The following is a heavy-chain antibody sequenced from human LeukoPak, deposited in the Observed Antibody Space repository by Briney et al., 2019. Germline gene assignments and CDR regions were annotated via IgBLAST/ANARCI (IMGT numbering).Heavy chain of an antibody. D-gene: IGHD6-13*01. CDR1: GGSISITTYS. J-gene: IGHJ2*01. CDR2: IHYTGRT. V-gene: IGHV4-39*07. Sequence: SETLSLTCTVSGGSISITTYSWDWIRQPPGKGLEWLGNIHYTGRTYYNPSLKSRVTISVHTSKNQFSLRLSSVTAADTAVYYCARSGVVAAARRSGYFDLWGRGTLVTVSS. CDR3: ARSGVVAAARRSGYFDL.